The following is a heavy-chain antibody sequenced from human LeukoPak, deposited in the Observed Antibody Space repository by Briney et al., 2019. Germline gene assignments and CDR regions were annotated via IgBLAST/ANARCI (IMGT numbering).Heavy chain of an antibody. CDR1: GGSISTYY. CDR2: FYSSRST. D-gene: IGHD3-10*01. Sequence: SATLSLTCNASGGSISTYYWTWIRPPPGKGLEWIGYFYSSRSTIYSPSLKSRVTMSVDTSKNQFSLKLNSVTAADTAVYYCARDLLGRGGSFDYWGQGTLVTVSS. CDR3: ARDLLGRGGSFDY. J-gene: IGHJ4*02. V-gene: IGHV4-59*01.